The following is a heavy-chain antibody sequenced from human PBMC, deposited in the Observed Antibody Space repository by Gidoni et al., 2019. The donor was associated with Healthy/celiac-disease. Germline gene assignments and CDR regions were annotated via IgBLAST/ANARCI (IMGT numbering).Heavy chain of an antibody. V-gene: IGHV1-24*01. CDR3: ATTKLELFYYYGMDV. D-gene: IGHD1-7*01. CDR1: GYTLTELS. Sequence: QVQLVQSGAEVKKPGASVKVSCKVSGYTLTELSMHWVRQAPGKGLEWMGGFDPEDGETIYAQKFQGRVTMTEETSTDTAYMELSSLRSEDTAVYYCATTKLELFYYYGMDVWGQGTTVTVSS. J-gene: IGHJ6*02. CDR2: FDPEDGET.